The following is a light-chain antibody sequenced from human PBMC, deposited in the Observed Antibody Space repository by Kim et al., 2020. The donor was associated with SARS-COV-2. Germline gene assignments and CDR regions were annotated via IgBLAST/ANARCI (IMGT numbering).Light chain of an antibody. CDR3: QVWDSSSDHRV. CDR1: NIGRKS. Sequence: APGKTARITCGGSNIGRKSVHWYQQKPGQAPVLVIYYDSDRPSGIPERFSGSNSGNTATLTISRVEAGDEADYYCQVWDSSSDHRVFGGGTQLTVL. V-gene: IGLV3-21*04. CDR2: YDS. J-gene: IGLJ3*02.